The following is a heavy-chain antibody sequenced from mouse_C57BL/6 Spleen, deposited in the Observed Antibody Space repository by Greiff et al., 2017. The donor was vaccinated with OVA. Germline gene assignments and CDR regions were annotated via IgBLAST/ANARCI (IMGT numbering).Heavy chain of an antibody. CDR3: ARGPMIKRHFDY. J-gene: IGHJ2*01. Sequence: QVQLQQPGTELVKPGASVKLSCKASGYTFTSYWMHWVKQRPGQGLEWIGNINPSNGGTNYNEKFKSKATLTVDKSSSTAYMQLSSLTSEDSAVDYCARGPMIKRHFDYWGQGTTLTVSS. CDR1: GYTFTSYW. D-gene: IGHD2-4*01. CDR2: INPSNGGT. V-gene: IGHV1-53*01.